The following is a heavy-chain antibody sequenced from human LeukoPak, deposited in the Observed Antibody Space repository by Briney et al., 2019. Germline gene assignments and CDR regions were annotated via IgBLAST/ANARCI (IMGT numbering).Heavy chain of an antibody. CDR2: INPNSGVT. V-gene: IGHV1-2*02. J-gene: IGHJ6*03. CDR1: GYTFSGFY. Sequence: ASVKVSRKASGYTFSGFYIHWVRQAPGQGLEWMGWINPNSGVTNYAQKLQGGVTITRDTSIDTAYMQLSRLRSDDTAVYYCAKDRYGDYEAPFHYYMDAWGRGTTVTVSS. D-gene: IGHD5-12*01. CDR3: AKDRYGDYEAPFHYYMDA.